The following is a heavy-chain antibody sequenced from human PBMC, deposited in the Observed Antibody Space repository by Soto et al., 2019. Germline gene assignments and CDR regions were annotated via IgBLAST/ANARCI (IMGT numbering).Heavy chain of an antibody. D-gene: IGHD6-13*01. CDR3: ARAPAAGNC. V-gene: IGHV3-23*01. CDR2: ISGSVDFT. Sequence: GGSLRLSCAASGFTFSSNAMSWVRQAPGKGLEWVSVISGSVDFTFYADSVKGRFTISRDNSKNTLYLQMDSLRAEDTAVYYCARAPAAGNCWGQGT. CDR1: GFTFSSNA. J-gene: IGHJ4*02.